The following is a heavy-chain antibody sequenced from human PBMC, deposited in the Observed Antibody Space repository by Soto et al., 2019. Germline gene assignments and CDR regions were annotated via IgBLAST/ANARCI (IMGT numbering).Heavy chain of an antibody. J-gene: IGHJ4*02. V-gene: IGHV3-30*18. D-gene: IGHD6-19*01. Sequence: ESGGGVVQPGRSLRLSCAASGFTFSSYGMHWVRQAPGKGLEWVAVISYDGSNKYYADSVKGRFTISRDNSKNTLYLQMNSLRAEDTAVYYCAKDRGSGWYFDYWGQGTLVTVSS. CDR1: GFTFSSYG. CDR3: AKDRGSGWYFDY. CDR2: ISYDGSNK.